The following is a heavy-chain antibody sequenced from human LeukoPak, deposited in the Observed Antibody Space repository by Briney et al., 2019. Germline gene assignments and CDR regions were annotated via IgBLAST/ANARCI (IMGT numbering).Heavy chain of an antibody. CDR2: IYYSGST. V-gene: IGHV4-61*08. CDR1: GGSISSGGYY. D-gene: IGHD3-10*01. Sequence: SETLSLTCTVSGGSISSGGYYWSWIRQHPGKGLEWIGYIYYSGSTNYNPSLKSRVTISVDTSKNQFSLKLSSVTAADTAVYYCAREDGWYFDYWGQGTLVTVSS. CDR3: AREDGWYFDY. J-gene: IGHJ4*02.